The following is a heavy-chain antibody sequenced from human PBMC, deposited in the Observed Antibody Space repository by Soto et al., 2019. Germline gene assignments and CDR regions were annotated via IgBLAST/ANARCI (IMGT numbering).Heavy chain of an antibody. V-gene: IGHV3-11*06. CDR1: GFTFSDYY. Sequence: LRLSFAVSGFTFSDYYMSWIRQAPGKGLEWVAYISGSGTYTNYADSVKGRFTISRDNAKNSLYLQMNSLRDEDTAVYYCVRDGGVVIPDAIGGGYGMDVWGQGTTVTVSS. CDR3: VRDGGVVIPDAIGGGYGMDV. J-gene: IGHJ6*02. D-gene: IGHD2-2*01. CDR2: ISGSGTYT.